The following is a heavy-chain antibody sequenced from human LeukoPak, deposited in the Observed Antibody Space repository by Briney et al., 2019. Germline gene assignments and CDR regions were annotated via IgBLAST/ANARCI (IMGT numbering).Heavy chain of an antibody. CDR3: VKVAASGWSWYYFDY. J-gene: IGHJ4*02. CDR2: ISSSGGTT. V-gene: IGHV3-64D*06. D-gene: IGHD6-19*01. Sequence: GGSLRLSCAASGFTFSSYAMNWVRQAPGKGLEYVSAISSSGGTTYYADSMEGRFTISRDNSKNTLYLQMSSLRTDDTAVYYCVKVAASGWSWYYFDYWGQGTLVTVSS. CDR1: GFTFSSYA.